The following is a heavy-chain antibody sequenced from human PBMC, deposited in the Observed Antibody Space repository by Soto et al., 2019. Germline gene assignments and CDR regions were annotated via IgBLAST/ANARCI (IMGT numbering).Heavy chain of an antibody. CDR1: GFAFDNYG. V-gene: IGHV3-21*01. J-gene: IGHJ4*02. CDR3: AREDSIIIPAVSDF. D-gene: IGHD2-2*01. Sequence: GGSLRLSCTVSGFAFDNYGISWVRQAPGKGLEWVSSISKSDYTYYSDSVKGRFTISRDNAKNSVSLQMNTLRVEDTAVYYCAREDSIIIPAVSDFWGQGTLVTVSS. CDR2: ISKSDYT.